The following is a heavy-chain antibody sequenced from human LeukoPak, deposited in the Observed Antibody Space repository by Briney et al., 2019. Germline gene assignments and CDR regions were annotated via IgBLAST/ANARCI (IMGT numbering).Heavy chain of an antibody. CDR2: VTSYNGDT. CDR1: GYTFNNYG. V-gene: IGHV1-18*01. CDR3: AKDWHILTGRNCFDP. J-gene: IGHJ5*02. Sequence: ASVKVSCKASGYTFNNYGISWVRQAPGQGLEWMGWVTSYNGDTNYAQKFQGRVTMSTGTSTSTAYMELRSLRFDDTAIYYCAKDWHILTGRNCFDPWGQGTLVTVSS. D-gene: IGHD3-9*01.